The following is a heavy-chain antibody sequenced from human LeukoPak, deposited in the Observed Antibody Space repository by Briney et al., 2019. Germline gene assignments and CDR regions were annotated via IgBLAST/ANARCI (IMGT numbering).Heavy chain of an antibody. V-gene: IGHV1-18*01. J-gene: IGHJ5*02. CDR3: ARDLGILWFGEFPTNWFDH. CDR2: ISAYNGNT. CDR1: GYTFTSYG. Sequence: ASVRVSCTASGYTFTSYGISWVRQAPGQGLEWMGWISAYNGNTNYAQKLQGRVTMTTDTSTSTAYMELRSLRSDDTAVYYCARDLGILWFGEFPTNWFDHWGQGTLVTVSS. D-gene: IGHD3-10*01.